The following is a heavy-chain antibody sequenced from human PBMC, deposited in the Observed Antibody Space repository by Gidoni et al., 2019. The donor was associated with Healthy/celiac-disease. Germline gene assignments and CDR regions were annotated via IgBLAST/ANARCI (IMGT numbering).Heavy chain of an antibody. CDR3: AKQKAGDYAGAFDI. V-gene: IGHV4-39*01. J-gene: IGHJ3*02. CDR1: GGSISSSSYY. D-gene: IGHD4-17*01. Sequence: QLQLQESGPGLVKPSEPLSLTCTVSGGSISSSSYYWGWIRQPPGKGLEWIGSIYYSGSTYYNPSLKSRVTISVDTSKNQFSLKLSSVTAADTAVYYCAKQKAGDYAGAFDIWGQGTMVTVSS. CDR2: IYYSGST.